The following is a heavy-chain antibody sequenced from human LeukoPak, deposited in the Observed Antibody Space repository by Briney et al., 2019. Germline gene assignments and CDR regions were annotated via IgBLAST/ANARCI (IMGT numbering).Heavy chain of an antibody. CDR1: GLTFSSYG. Sequence: PGGSMRLSCAASGLTFSSYGMHWVRQAPGKGLEWVAFIRYDGNNKYYADSVKGRFTISRDNSKNTLYLQMNSLRAEDTAVYYCAKVRLDYWGQGTLVTVSS. CDR2: IRYDGNNK. J-gene: IGHJ4*02. CDR3: AKVRLDY. V-gene: IGHV3-30*02.